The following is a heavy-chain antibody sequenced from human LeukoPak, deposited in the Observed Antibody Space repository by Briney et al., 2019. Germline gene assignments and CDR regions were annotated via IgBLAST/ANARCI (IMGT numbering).Heavy chain of an antibody. V-gene: IGHV1-46*01. CDR3: ARDNSVGDIAWWFDP. Sequence: ASVKVSCKASGYTFTSHYMHWVRQAPGQGLEWMGLINPSGSSKLYAQKFQGRVTMTRDMSTTTDYMELSSLRSEDTAVYYCARDNSVGDIAWWFDPWGQGTLVTVSS. CDR1: GYTFTSHY. CDR2: INPSGSSK. J-gene: IGHJ5*02. D-gene: IGHD3-16*02.